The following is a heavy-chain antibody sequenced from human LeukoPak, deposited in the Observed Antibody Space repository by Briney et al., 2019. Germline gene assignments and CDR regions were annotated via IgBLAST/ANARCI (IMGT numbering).Heavy chain of an antibody. D-gene: IGHD2-21*02. CDR3: AREAVVTATYYYYYYMDV. CDR1: GGSISNYY. V-gene: IGHV4-59*01. J-gene: IGHJ6*03. CDR2: INYSGST. Sequence: KPSETLSLTCTVSGGSISNYYWSWIRQPPGKGLEWIAYINYSGSTNYNPSLKSRVTISVDTSKNHFSLTLSSVTAADTAVYYCAREAVVTATYYYYYYMDVWGKGTTVTISS.